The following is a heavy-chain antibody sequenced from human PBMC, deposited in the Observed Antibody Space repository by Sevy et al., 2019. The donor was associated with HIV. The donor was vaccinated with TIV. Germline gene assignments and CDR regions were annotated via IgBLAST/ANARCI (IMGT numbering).Heavy chain of an antibody. J-gene: IGHJ3*02. CDR2: IYTSGST. Sequence: SETLSLTCTVSGGSISSGSYYWSWIRQPAGKGLEWIGRIYTSGSTNYNPSLKSRVTISVDTSKNQFSLKLSSVTAADTAVYYCARDSSGWDDAFDIWGQGTMVTVSS. CDR1: GGSISSGSYY. D-gene: IGHD6-19*01. CDR3: ARDSSGWDDAFDI. V-gene: IGHV4-61*02.